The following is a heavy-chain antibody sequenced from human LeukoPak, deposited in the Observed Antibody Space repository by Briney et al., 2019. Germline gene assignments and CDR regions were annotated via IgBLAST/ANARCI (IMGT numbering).Heavy chain of an antibody. J-gene: IGHJ6*02. CDR2: IDPSDSYT. Sequence: PGGSLRISCKGSGYSFTSYWISWVRQMPGKGLEWMGRIDPSDSYTNYSPSFQGHVTISADKSISTAYLQWSSLKASDTAMYYCARLVVVPAATLDYYYGMDVWGQGTTVTVSS. V-gene: IGHV5-10-1*01. CDR3: ARLVVVPAATLDYYYGMDV. CDR1: GYSFTSYW. D-gene: IGHD2-2*01.